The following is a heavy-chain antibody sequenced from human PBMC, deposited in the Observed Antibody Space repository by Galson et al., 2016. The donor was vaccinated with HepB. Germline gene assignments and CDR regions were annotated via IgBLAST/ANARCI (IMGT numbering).Heavy chain of an antibody. Sequence: SVKVSCKASGYTFTNHGVSWVRQAPGQGLEWLGYIHANSGGTNYAQKFQGRVTMTRDTSISTAYMELSSLTSDDTAVYHCARERGGDGYADYWGQGTLVTVSS. D-gene: IGHD5-24*01. V-gene: IGHV1-2*02. CDR3: ARERGGDGYADY. CDR1: GYTFTNHG. CDR2: IHANSGGT. J-gene: IGHJ4*02.